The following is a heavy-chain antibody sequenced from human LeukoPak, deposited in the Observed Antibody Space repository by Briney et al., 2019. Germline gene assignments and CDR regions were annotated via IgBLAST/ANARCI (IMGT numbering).Heavy chain of an antibody. CDR3: ARASPIVVVVADVDY. Sequence: ASVKVSCKASGYTFTSYGISWVRQAPGQGLEWMGWISAYNGNTNYAQKLQGRVTMTTDTSTSTAYMELRSLRSDDTAVYYCARASPIVVVVADVDYWGQGTLVTVSS. V-gene: IGHV1-18*01. CDR2: ISAYNGNT. J-gene: IGHJ4*02. CDR1: GYTFTSYG. D-gene: IGHD2-15*01.